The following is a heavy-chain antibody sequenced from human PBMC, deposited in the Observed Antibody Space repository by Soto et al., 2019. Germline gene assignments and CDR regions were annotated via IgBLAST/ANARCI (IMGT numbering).Heavy chain of an antibody. V-gene: IGHV4-38-2*01. CDR3: ARARWYDAFDV. Sequence: SETLSLTCAVSGFFISSGNYWGWIRKPPGKGLGWIGSIFHGGNTYYNPSLKSRVTISVDMSKNQFSLKLNSVTAADTAVYYCARARWYDAFDVWGQGTVVTVSS. J-gene: IGHJ3*01. CDR2: IFHGGNT. CDR1: GFFISSGNY. D-gene: IGHD2-15*01.